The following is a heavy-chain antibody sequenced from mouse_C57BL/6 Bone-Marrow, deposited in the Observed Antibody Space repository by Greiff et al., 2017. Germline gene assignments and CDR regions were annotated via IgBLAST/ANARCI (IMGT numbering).Heavy chain of an antibody. J-gene: IGHJ2*01. D-gene: IGHD2-1*01. Sequence: DVMLVESGGGLVKPGGSLKLSCAASGFTFSSYAMSWVRQTPENRLEWVATISDGGSYTYYPDNVKGRFTISRDNAKNNLYLQMSHLKSEDTAMYYCARDGNPFDYWGQGTTLTVSS. CDR2: ISDGGSYT. CDR3: ARDGNPFDY. V-gene: IGHV5-4*01. CDR1: GFTFSSYA.